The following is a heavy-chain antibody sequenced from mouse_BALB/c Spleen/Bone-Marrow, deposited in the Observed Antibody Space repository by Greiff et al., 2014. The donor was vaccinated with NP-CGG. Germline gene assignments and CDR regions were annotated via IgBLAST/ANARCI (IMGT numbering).Heavy chain of an antibody. D-gene: IGHD1-1*01. Sequence: KLSCTASGFNIKDNYMHWVKQRPEQGLEWIGRIDPSTCNPKYDPKFQGKATITADTSSNTAYLQLSSLSSEDTAVYYCASYYYCSSSFSSRGQGTLVPVSA. V-gene: IGHV14-3*02. J-gene: IGHJ3*01. CDR3: ASYYYCSSSFSS. CDR1: GFNIKDNY. CDR2: IDPSTCNP.